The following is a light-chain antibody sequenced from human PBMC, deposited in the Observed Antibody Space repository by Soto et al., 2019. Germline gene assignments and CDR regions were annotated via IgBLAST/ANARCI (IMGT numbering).Light chain of an antibody. CDR2: NTY. CDR1: SGSVSTSYY. Sequence: QTVVTQEPSFSVSPGGTVTLTCGLSSGSVSTSYYPSWYHQTPGQAPRTLIYNTYTRSSGVPDRFSASILGDKAALTITGAQADDESDYYCVLYMGSGISVFGGGTKLTVL. J-gene: IGLJ2*01. CDR3: VLYMGSGISV. V-gene: IGLV8-61*01.